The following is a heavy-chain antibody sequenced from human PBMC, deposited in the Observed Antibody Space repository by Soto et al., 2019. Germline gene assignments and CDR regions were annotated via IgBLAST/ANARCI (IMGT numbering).Heavy chain of an antibody. D-gene: IGHD3-16*01. CDR2: IIPIFGTA. CDR1: GGTFSSYA. J-gene: IGHJ4*02. V-gene: IGHV1-69*01. CDR3: ARMGGVAAFRETNVFDY. Sequence: QVQLVQSGAEVKKPGSSVKVSSKASGGTFSSYAISWVRQAPGQGLEWMGGIIPIFGTANYAQKFQGRVTITAYESTSTAYMELSSLRSEDTAVYYCARMGGVAAFRETNVFDYWGQGTLVTVSS.